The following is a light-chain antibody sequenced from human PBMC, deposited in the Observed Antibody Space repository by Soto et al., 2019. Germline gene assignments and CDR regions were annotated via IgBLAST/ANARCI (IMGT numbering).Light chain of an antibody. V-gene: IGKV3-15*01. Sequence: EIVMTQSPATLSVSPGEKATLSCRASQSVNTNFAWYQQKPGQAPRVVIYAASTRAAAFPARFSGSGSGTDFTLTISSLQSEDFAVYYCQQYNKWPLTFGGGTKVEMK. CDR1: QSVNTN. CDR2: AAS. J-gene: IGKJ4*01. CDR3: QQYNKWPLT.